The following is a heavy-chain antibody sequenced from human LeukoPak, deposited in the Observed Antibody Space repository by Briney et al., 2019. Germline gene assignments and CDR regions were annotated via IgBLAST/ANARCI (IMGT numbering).Heavy chain of an antibody. CDR3: ARGGYYYDSSGYWGAFDI. Sequence: PSETLSLTCTVSGVSMSSYYWCWIRQPPGEGLEWSGYIYYFGSTNYKPSLKSRVTISVDTSKTQFSLKLSSVTAADTAVYYCARGGYYYDSSGYWGAFDIWGQGTMVTVSS. CDR1: GVSMSSYY. J-gene: IGHJ3*02. V-gene: IGHV4-59*01. CDR2: IYYFGST. D-gene: IGHD3-22*01.